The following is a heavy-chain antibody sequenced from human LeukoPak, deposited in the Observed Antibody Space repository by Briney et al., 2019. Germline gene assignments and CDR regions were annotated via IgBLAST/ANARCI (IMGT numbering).Heavy chain of an antibody. CDR1: GFTFSGYS. CDR2: ISESSSHT. D-gene: IGHD5-24*01. Sequence: GGSLRLSCEASGFTFSGYSMTWVRQAPGKGLEWVSYISESSSHTYNADSVKGRFTTSRDNAKNSLYLQMNSLRVEDTGIYYCARDRAVKARIGGMDVWGQGTTVIVSS. CDR3: ARDRAVKARIGGMDV. J-gene: IGHJ6*02. V-gene: IGHV3-21*06.